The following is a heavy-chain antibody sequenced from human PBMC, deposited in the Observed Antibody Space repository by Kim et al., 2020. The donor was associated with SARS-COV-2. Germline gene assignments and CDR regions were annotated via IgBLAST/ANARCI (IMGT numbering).Heavy chain of an antibody. Sequence: SETLSLTCAVYGGSFSGYYWSWIRQPPGKGLEWIGEINHSGSTNYNPSLKSRVTISVDTSKNQFSLKLSSVTAADTAVYYCARGHVAGTPGYFDYWGQGTLVTVSS. CDR1: GGSFSGYY. J-gene: IGHJ4*02. V-gene: IGHV4-34*01. CDR3: ARGHVAGTPGYFDY. CDR2: INHSGST. D-gene: IGHD6-19*01.